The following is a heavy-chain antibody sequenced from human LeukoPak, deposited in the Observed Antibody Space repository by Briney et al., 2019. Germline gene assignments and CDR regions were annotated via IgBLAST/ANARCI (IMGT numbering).Heavy chain of an antibody. CDR2: INHSGST. J-gene: IGHJ4*02. CDR3: ARGRCGGDCQTFGY. Sequence: SETLSLTCAVYGGSFSGYYWSWIRQPPGKGLEWIGEINHSGSTNYNPSLKSRVTISVDTSKSQFSLKLSSVTAADTAVYYCARGRCGGDCQTFGYWGQGTLVTVSS. D-gene: IGHD2-21*02. CDR1: GGSFSGYY. V-gene: IGHV4-34*01.